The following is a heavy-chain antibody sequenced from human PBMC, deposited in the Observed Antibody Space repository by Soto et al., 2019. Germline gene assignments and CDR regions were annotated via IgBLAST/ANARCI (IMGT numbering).Heavy chain of an antibody. Sequence: EVQLLESGGGLVQPGGSLRLSCAASGFTFSSYAMSWVRQAPGKGLEWVSAISGSGGSTYYADSVKGRFTISRDNSKNTVYLQMNSLRAEDTAVYYCAKDGGITMVRGVRRDWFDPWGQGTLVTVSS. CDR3: AKDGGITMVRGVRRDWFDP. D-gene: IGHD3-10*01. CDR2: ISGSGGST. J-gene: IGHJ5*02. CDR1: GFTFSSYA. V-gene: IGHV3-23*01.